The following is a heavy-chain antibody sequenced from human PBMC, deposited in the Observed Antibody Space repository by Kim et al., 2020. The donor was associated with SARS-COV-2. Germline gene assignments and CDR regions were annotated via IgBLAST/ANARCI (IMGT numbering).Heavy chain of an antibody. CDR2: INHSGST. V-gene: IGHV4-34*01. J-gene: IGHJ3*02. Sequence: SETLSLTCAVYGGSFSGYYWSWIRQPPGKGLEWIGEINHSGSTNYNPSLKSRVTISVDTSKNQFSLKLSSVTAADTAVYYCARSRLGRYCSSTSCYAFDIWGQGTMVTVSS. CDR3: ARSRLGRYCSSTSCYAFDI. D-gene: IGHD2-2*01. CDR1: GGSFSGYY.